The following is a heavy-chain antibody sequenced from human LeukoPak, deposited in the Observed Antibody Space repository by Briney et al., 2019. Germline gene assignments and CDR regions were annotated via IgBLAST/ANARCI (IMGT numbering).Heavy chain of an antibody. CDR3: AKFGYSSSWSEGY. V-gene: IGHV3-23*01. D-gene: IGHD6-13*01. CDR1: GFSFTNYA. CDR2: ISASGST. J-gene: IGHJ4*02. Sequence: GGSLRLSCAASGFSFTNYAMSWVRQAPGKGLEWVSHISASGSTYYSDSVQGRFTVSRDNSKNTLYLQMNSLRAEDTAVYYCAKFGYSSSWSEGYWGQGTLVTVSS.